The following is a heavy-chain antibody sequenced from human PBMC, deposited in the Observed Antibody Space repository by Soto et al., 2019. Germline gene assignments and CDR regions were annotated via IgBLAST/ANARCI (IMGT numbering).Heavy chain of an antibody. V-gene: IGHV1-69*13. CDR2: IIPIFGTA. CDR1: GDTFSSYA. CDR3: ARVAYRDTAVGYYGMAV. J-gene: IGHJ6*02. Sequence: SVKVSCKASGDTFSSYAISWVRQAPGQGLEWMGGIIPIFGTANYAQKFQGRVTITADESTSTAYMELSSLRSEDTAVYYCARVAYRDTAVGYYGMAVWVQGTTVTVS. D-gene: IGHD5-18*01.